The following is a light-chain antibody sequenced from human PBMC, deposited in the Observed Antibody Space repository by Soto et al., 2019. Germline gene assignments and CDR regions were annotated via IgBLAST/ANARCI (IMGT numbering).Light chain of an antibody. CDR2: GVS. CDR1: SSDVGSYSY. Sequence: QSALTQPASVSGSPGQSITISCTGTSSDVGSYSYVSWYQQHPGKAPKLMIYGVSDRPSGISSRFSGSKSGNTASLTISGLQTEDEADYYCSSYTDSSTLFGTGTKLTVL. CDR3: SSYTDSSTL. J-gene: IGLJ1*01. V-gene: IGLV2-14*01.